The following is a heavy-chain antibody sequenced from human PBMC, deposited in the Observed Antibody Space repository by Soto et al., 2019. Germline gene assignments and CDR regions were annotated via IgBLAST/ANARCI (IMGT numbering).Heavy chain of an antibody. D-gene: IGHD2-2*01. CDR2: INHSGST. CDR1: GGSFSGYY. CDR3: ARGRIVVVPAATAHPNWFDP. J-gene: IGHJ5*02. V-gene: IGHV4-34*01. Sequence: SETLSLTXAVYGGSFSGYYWSWIRQPPGKGLEWIEEINHSGSTNYNPSLKSRVTISVDTSKNQFSLKLSSVTAADTAVYYCARGRIVVVPAATAHPNWFDPWGQGTLVTVSS.